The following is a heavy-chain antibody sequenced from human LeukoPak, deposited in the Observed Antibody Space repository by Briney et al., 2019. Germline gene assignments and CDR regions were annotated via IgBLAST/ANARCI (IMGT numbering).Heavy chain of an antibody. CDR3: ARGLNAQDDLDASDI. V-gene: IGHV4-31*03. D-gene: IGHD1-1*01. CDR1: GDSISSGGDY. Sequence: PSETLSLTCTVSGDSISSGGDYWNWIRQRPGTGLEWIGYIYSSGPTYHNPSLKSRVSMSVDPSKNQFSLNLGSVTAADTAVYYCARGLNAQDDLDASDIWGQGTVVTVSS. CDR2: IYSSGPT. J-gene: IGHJ3*02.